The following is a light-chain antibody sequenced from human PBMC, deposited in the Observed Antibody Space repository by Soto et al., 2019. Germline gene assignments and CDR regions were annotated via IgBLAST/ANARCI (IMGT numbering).Light chain of an antibody. J-gene: IGKJ5*01. CDR3: QQYKNWPL. CDR1: QSVSTN. Sequence: EIMMKKSPATLSVSTGERATLCCRASQSVSTNLACYQQKPGQAPRLLIYGASTRATGTPARFSGSGSGTEFTLTISSLQSEDFAVYYCQQYKNWPLFGQVTRLEIK. CDR2: GAS. V-gene: IGKV3D-15*01.